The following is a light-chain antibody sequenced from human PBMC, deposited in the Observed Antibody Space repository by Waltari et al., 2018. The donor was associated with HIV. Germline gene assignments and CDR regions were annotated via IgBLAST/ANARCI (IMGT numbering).Light chain of an antibody. CDR3: AAWDDSLSGRV. J-gene: IGLJ3*02. CDR2: RNN. V-gene: IGLV1-47*01. CDR1: SSNIGSNY. Sequence: QSVLTQPPSASGTPGQRVTISCSGSSSNIGSNYVYWYQQLPGTTPKLLINRNNQRPSGVPDRFSGSKSGTSASLAISGRRSEDEADYYCAAWDDSLSGRVFGGGTKLTVL.